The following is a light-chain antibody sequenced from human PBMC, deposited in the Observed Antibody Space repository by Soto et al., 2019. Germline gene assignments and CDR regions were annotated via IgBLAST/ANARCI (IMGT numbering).Light chain of an antibody. V-gene: IGLV2-14*01. CDR1: SSDVGGYNY. J-gene: IGLJ1*01. CDR3: SSYTSSSTYV. Sequence: QSALTQPASVSGSPGQSITISCTGTSSDVGGYNYVSWYQQHPGKVPKLMIYDVSNRPSGVSNRFPGSKSGNTASLTISGLQAEDEADYYCSSYTSSSTYVFGTGTKLTVL. CDR2: DVS.